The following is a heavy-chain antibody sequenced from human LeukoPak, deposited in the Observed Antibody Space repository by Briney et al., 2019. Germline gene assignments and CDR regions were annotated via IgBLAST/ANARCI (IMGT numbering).Heavy chain of an antibody. J-gene: IGHJ3*02. CDR3: ARPQNDYGGPDAFDI. D-gene: IGHD4-23*01. V-gene: IGHV1-18*04. Sequence: GESLKISCKGSGYSFTSYWIGWVRQIPGKGLKWLGWISAYNGNTNYAQKLQGRVTMTTDTSTSTAYMELRSLRSDDTAVYYCARPQNDYGGPDAFDIWGQGTMVTVSS. CDR1: GYSFTSYW. CDR2: ISAYNGNT.